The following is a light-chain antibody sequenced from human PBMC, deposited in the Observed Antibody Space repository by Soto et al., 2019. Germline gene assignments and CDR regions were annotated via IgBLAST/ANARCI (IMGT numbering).Light chain of an antibody. V-gene: IGLV2-8*01. CDR1: NSDAGGSTD. Sequence: QSALTQPPSASGAPGQSVTISCTGTNSDAGGSTDVSWYQQLPGKAPKLVIYEVIQRPSGVPDRFSGSRSGNTASLTVSGLQAEDEADYYCSSKVGGTNWKIFGGGTKLTVL. CDR3: SSKVGGTNWKI. CDR2: EVI. J-gene: IGLJ2*01.